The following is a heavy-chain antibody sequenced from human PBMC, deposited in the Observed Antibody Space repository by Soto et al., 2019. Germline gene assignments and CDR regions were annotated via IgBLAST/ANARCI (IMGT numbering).Heavy chain of an antibody. CDR1: GGSIRDYF. Sequence: SETLSLTCTVSGGSIRDYFWTWIRQPPGKGLEWIGYIYYSGRTNYNPSLKSRVSISVDTSKNHFSLQLRSVTAADTAVYYCARVGGDAFGDSGGFDYWGQGTLVTVSS. J-gene: IGHJ4*02. D-gene: IGHD4-17*01. V-gene: IGHV4-59*01. CDR2: IYYSGRT. CDR3: ARVGGDAFGDSGGFDY.